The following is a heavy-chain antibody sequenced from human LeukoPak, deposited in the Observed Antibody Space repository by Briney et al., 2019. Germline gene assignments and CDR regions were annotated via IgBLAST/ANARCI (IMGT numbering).Heavy chain of an antibody. CDR3: AREWGDGYNYLGWFDP. D-gene: IGHD5-24*01. J-gene: IGHJ5*02. V-gene: IGHV4-59*01. Sequence: SETLSLTCTVSGGSISSYYWSWIRQPPGKGLEWIGYIYYSGSTNYNPSLKSRVTISVDTSKNQFSLKLSSVTAADTAVYYCAREWGDGYNYLGWFDPWGQGTLVTVSS. CDR1: GGSISSYY. CDR2: IYYSGST.